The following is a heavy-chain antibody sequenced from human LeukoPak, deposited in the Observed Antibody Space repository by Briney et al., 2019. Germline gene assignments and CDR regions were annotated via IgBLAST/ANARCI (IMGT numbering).Heavy chain of an antibody. D-gene: IGHD2-21*02. CDR3: ARVDCGGDFYPYYYYYYMDV. Sequence: ASVKVSCKASGYTFTSYYMHWVRQAPGQGLEWMGIINPSGGSTSYAQKFQGRVTMTRDTSTSTVYMELSSLRSEDTAVYYCARVDCGGDFYPYYYYYYMDVWGKGTTVTVSS. CDR1: GYTFTSYY. CDR2: INPSGGST. J-gene: IGHJ6*03. V-gene: IGHV1-46*01.